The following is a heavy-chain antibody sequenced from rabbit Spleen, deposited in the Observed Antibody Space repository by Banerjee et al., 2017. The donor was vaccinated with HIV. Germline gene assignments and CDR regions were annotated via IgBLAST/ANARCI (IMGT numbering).Heavy chain of an antibody. CDR3: ARRDSVSNGGLNL. V-gene: IGHV1S45*01. J-gene: IGHJ4*01. D-gene: IGHD2-1*01. CDR2: IYAGSSGTT. Sequence: QEQLVESGGGLVQPEGSLTLTCTASGFSFSGSYYMCWVRQAPGKGLEWIGCIYAGSSGTTYYASWAKGRFTISKTSSTTVTLQMTSLTAVDTAIYFCARRDSVSNGGLNLWGPGTLVTVS. CDR1: GFSFSGSYY.